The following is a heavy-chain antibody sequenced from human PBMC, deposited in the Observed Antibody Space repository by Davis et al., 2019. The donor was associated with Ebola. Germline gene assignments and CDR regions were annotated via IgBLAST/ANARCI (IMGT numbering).Heavy chain of an antibody. Sequence: PGGSLRLSCAASGFTFSSYAMSWVRQAPGKGLEWVSAISGSGGSTYYADSVKGRFTISRDNSKNTLYLQMNSLRAEDTAVYYCARVRERWLLFDTGFDYWGQGTLVTVSS. CDR3: ARVRERWLLFDTGFDY. CDR1: GFTFSSYA. D-gene: IGHD5-24*01. CDR2: ISGSGGST. V-gene: IGHV3-23*01. J-gene: IGHJ4*02.